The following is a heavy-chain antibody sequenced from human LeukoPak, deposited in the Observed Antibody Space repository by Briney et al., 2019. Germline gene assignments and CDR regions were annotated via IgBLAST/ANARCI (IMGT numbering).Heavy chain of an antibody. Sequence: GASVKVSCKASGYTFTGYYIHWVRQAPGQGLEWMGWINPNSGDTHYAQKFQGRVSMTRDTSISTAYMELSRLRSDDTAVYYCARHPCGSCWGGSYDAFDIWGQGTMVTVSS. CDR3: ARHPCGSCWGGSYDAFDI. V-gene: IGHV1-2*02. CDR1: GYTFTGYY. CDR2: INPNSGDT. J-gene: IGHJ3*02. D-gene: IGHD2-15*01.